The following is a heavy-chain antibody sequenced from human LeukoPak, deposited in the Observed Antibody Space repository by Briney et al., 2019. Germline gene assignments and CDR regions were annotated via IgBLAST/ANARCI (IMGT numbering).Heavy chain of an antibody. CDR3: ARGDAYYDSSGYPFDY. CDR2: IYYSGST. V-gene: IGHV4-30-4*08. CDR1: GGSISSGDYY. J-gene: IGHJ4*02. Sequence: SETLSLTCTVSGGSISSGDYYWSWIRQPPGKGLEWIGYIYYSGSTYHNPSLKSRVTISVDTSKNQFSLKLSSVTAADTAVYYCARGDAYYDSSGYPFDYWAQGTLVTVSS. D-gene: IGHD3-22*01.